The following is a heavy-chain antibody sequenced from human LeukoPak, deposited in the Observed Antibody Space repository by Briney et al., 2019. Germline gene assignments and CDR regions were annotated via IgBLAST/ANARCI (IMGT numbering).Heavy chain of an antibody. CDR3: ARRVSGKALYYYYYYMDV. J-gene: IGHJ6*03. D-gene: IGHD1-14*01. V-gene: IGHV1-69*13. CDR1: GGTFSSYA. CDR2: IFPIFGTA. Sequence: GASVKVSCKASGGTFSSYAISWVRQAPGQGLEWIGGIFPIFGTANYAQKFQGRVTITADESTSTAYMGLSSLRSEDTAVYYCARRVSGKALYYYYYYMDVWGKGTTVTVSS.